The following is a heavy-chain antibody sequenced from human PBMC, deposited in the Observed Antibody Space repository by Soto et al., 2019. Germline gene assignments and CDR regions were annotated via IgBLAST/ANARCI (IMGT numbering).Heavy chain of an antibody. V-gene: IGHV1-18*01. CDR3: TIVAEGELVRYLDF. Sequence: QIQLVQSGTELKKPGAAVKVSCRASGFTFTSYGFTWLRQAPGQGPEWMGWISANGGDTNYAENLQGRVSMTIDTATSTTCLGLRSLTSADTAVSCCTIVAEGELVRYLDFLGQGTLATVSS. CDR1: GFTFTSYG. CDR2: ISANGGDT. J-gene: IGHJ4*02. D-gene: IGHD3-10*01.